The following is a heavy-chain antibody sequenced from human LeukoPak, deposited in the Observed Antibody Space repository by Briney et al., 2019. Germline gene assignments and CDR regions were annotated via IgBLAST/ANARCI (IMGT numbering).Heavy chain of an antibody. V-gene: IGHV4-59*01. D-gene: IGHD2-21*02. CDR2: IYYTGST. CDR3: SRVPPTYGGGDCYVFDY. Sequence: SETLSLTCTVSGGSIRTYYWRWIRQPPGKRLEWIGYIYYTGSTNYNPSLKSRVTISVDTSKNQFSLKLSSVTAADTAVYYCSRVPPTYGGGDCYVFDYWGQGTLVTVSS. J-gene: IGHJ4*02. CDR1: GGSIRTYY.